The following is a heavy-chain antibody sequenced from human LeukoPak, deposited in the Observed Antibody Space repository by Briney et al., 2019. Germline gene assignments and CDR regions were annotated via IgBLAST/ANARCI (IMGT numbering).Heavy chain of an antibody. CDR3: AKDQSAAGYCFDY. J-gene: IGHJ4*02. CDR1: GFTFSSYA. CDR2: ISGSGGSI. D-gene: IGHD6-13*01. Sequence: PGGSLRLSCAASGFTFSSYAMSWVRQAPGKGLEWVSAISGSGGSIYYADSVKGRFTISRDNSKNTLYLQMNSLRAEDTAVYYCAKDQSAAGYCFDYWGQGTLVTVSS. V-gene: IGHV3-23*01.